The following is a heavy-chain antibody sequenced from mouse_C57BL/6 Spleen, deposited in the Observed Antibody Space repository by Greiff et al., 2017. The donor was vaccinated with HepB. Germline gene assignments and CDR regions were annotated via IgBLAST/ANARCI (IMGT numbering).Heavy chain of an antibody. CDR1: GYTFTSYW. CDR2: IYPSDSET. D-gene: IGHD2-12*01. J-gene: IGHJ4*01. CDR3: ATELRREAMDY. V-gene: IGHV1-61*01. Sequence: VQLKQPGAELVRPGSSVKLSCKASGYTFTSYWMDWVKQRPGQGLEWIGNIYPSDSETHYNQKFKDKATLTVDKSSSTAYMQLSSLTSEDSAVSYCATELRREAMDYWGQGTSVTVSS.